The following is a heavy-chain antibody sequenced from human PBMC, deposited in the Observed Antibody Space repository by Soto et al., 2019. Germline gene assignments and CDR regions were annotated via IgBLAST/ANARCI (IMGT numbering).Heavy chain of an antibody. Sequence: GGSLRLSCAASGFTFDDYGMSWVRQAPGKGLEWVSGINWNGGSTGYADSVKGRFTISRDNAKNSLYLQMNSLRAEDTALYYCARDRHEKTYYYDSSGYSPIDYWGQGTLVTVSS. CDR1: GFTFDDYG. J-gene: IGHJ4*02. CDR3: ARDRHEKTYYYDSSGYSPIDY. V-gene: IGHV3-20*04. CDR2: INWNGGST. D-gene: IGHD3-22*01.